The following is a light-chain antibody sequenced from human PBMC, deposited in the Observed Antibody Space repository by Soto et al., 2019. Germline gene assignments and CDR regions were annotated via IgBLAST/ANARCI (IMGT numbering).Light chain of an antibody. J-gene: IGKJ1*01. V-gene: IGKV3-20*01. CDR3: QQYGGSSTWT. CDR2: GVS. Sequence: EIVLTQSPGTLSLSPGERATLSCRPSQNISNSYLAWYQQRPGQAPRLLIYGVSSRATGIPDKFIGSGSGTDFTLTISRLEPEDFAVYYCQQYGGSSTWTFGQGTKVEIK. CDR1: QNISNSY.